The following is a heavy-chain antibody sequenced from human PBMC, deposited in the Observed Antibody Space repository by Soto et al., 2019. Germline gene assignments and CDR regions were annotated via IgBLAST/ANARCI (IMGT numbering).Heavy chain of an antibody. CDR2: MVSVGGKI. V-gene: IGHV3-64D*08. D-gene: IGHD2-21*01. Sequence: GGCMTLSWPPEGFTLSSLSIHWDRQPPGKGLECVADMVSVGGKIDYAECLKGRFTISGDSSKSILYLEMSSLRPDDSAVYYCAKSWGGGCYYGDDWGQGPPVTV. CDR1: GFTLSSLS. J-gene: IGHJ4*02. CDR3: AKSWGGGCYYGDD.